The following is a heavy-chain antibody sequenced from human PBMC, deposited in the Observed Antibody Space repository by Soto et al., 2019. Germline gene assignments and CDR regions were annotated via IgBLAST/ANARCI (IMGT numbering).Heavy chain of an antibody. Sequence: ASVKVSCKASGYTFRSYGISWVRQAPGQGLEWMGWISGYNGNTHYSQKFQGKVTMTTDTSTSTAYMELRNLRSDDTAVYYCAKADSNYSGSFYRYFKAVWGTGTMVIVSS. V-gene: IGHV1-18*01. CDR2: ISGYNGNT. D-gene: IGHD4-4*01. J-gene: IGHJ6*03. CDR1: GYTFRSYG. CDR3: AKADSNYSGSFYRYFKAV.